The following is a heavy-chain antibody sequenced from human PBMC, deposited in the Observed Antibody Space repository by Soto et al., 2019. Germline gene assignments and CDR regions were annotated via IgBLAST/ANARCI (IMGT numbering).Heavy chain of an antibody. J-gene: IGHJ3*02. D-gene: IGHD2-15*01. Sequence: GGSLRLSCASSGFTFSSYAMHVVRQAPGKGLEWVAVISYDGSNKYYADSVKGRFTISRDNSKNTLYLQMNSLRAEDTAVYYCAREFSGRLDAFDIWGQGTMVTVSS. CDR2: ISYDGSNK. CDR3: AREFSGRLDAFDI. V-gene: IGHV3-30-3*01. CDR1: GFTFSSYA.